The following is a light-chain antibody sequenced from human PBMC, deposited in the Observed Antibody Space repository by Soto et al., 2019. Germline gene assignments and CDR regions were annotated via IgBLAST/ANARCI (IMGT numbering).Light chain of an antibody. Sequence: EIVLTQSPGTLSLSPGERATLSCRASQSVSSSYLAWYQQKPGQAPRLLIYGASSRATGIPDRFSGSGSGTDFTRTSSRLEPEDFAVYHWQQYGSSPLTFGGGTKVEIK. CDR2: GAS. CDR3: QQYGSSPLT. J-gene: IGKJ4*01. CDR1: QSVSSSY. V-gene: IGKV3-20*01.